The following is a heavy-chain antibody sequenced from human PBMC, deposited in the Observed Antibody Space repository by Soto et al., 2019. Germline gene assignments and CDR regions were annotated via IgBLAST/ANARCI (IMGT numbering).Heavy chain of an antibody. CDR3: ATSYGSGYRAFDY. J-gene: IGHJ4*02. CDR1: GDTFSFYT. CDR2: VNPILSMS. V-gene: IGHV1-69*02. D-gene: IGHD3-10*01. Sequence: GASVKVSCKASGDTFSFYTINWVRQAPGLGLEWMGRVNPILSMSNYAQKFQGRVTMTADKSTSTAYMELRSLRSGDTAFYYCATSYGSGYRAFDYWGQGALVTVSS.